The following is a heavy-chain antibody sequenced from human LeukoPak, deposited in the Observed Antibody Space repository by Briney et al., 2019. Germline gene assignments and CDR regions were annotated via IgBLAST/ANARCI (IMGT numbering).Heavy chain of an antibody. CDR1: GFTFSSSS. Sequence: GGSLRLSCAASGFTFSSSSISWVRQAPGKGLEWVSAITDAVGSTHYADSVKGRFTISSDNSKNTVYLQMNSLRPEDMAVYYCAKEIFSGLLYIDYWGQGTLVTVSS. CDR2: ITDAVGST. V-gene: IGHV3-23*01. J-gene: IGHJ4*02. D-gene: IGHD5-12*01. CDR3: AKEIFSGLLYIDY.